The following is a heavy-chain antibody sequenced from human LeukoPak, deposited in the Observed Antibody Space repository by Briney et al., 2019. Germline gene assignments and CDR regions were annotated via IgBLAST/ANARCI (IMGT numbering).Heavy chain of an antibody. J-gene: IGHJ4*02. CDR1: GVSISPYY. Sequence: SETLSLTCTVSGVSISPYYWSWIRQPAGKGLEWIGRTYSSGGTNYNPSLKSRVTVSIDTSKNQFSLKLTSVTAADTAVYYCARWRDSSGYYQHFDYWGQGMEVTVSS. CDR3: ARWRDSSGYYQHFDY. V-gene: IGHV4-4*07. D-gene: IGHD3-22*01. CDR2: TYSSGGT.